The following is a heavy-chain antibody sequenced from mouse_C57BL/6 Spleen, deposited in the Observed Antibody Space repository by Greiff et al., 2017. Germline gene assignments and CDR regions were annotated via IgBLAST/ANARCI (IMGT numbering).Heavy chain of an antibody. CDR3: TIGDYDGFAY. Sequence: QVHLQQSGAELVKPGASVKLSFKASGYTFTDYEMPWVKQTPVPGLEWIVAIAPGTGGTSYNEKFKGTAILTADKSSSTAYMELRSLTSEDSAVYYCTIGDYDGFAYWGQGTLVTVAA. D-gene: IGHD2-4*01. V-gene: IGHV1-15*01. J-gene: IGHJ3*01. CDR2: IAPGTGGT. CDR1: GYTFTDYE.